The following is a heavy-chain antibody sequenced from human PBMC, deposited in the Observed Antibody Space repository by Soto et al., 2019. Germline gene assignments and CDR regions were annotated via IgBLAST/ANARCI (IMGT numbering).Heavy chain of an antibody. CDR1: GGTFSSYA. J-gene: IGHJ4*02. CDR3: ARVEVNYYDSSVPHYYFDY. V-gene: IGHV1-69*13. CDR2: IIPIFGTA. D-gene: IGHD3-22*01. Sequence: ASVKVSCKASGGTFSSYAISWVRQAPGQGLEWMGGIIPIFGTANYAQKFQGRVTITADESTSTAYMELCSLRSEDTAVYYCARVEVNYYDSSVPHYYFDYWGQGTLVTVSS.